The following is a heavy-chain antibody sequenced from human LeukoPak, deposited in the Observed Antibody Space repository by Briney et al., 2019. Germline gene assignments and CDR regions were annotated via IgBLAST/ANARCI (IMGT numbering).Heavy chain of an antibody. V-gene: IGHV3-30*02. CDR3: AKMDPYCSSTSCYPPPDDAFDI. D-gene: IGHD2-2*01. CDR1: GFNFSTYG. CDR2: IRYDGSNK. J-gene: IGHJ3*02. Sequence: QAGGSLRLSCAASGFNFSTYGIHWVRQAPGKGLEWVAFIRYDGSNKYYADSVKGRFTISRDNSKNTLYLQMNSLRAEDTAVYYCAKMDPYCSSTSCYPPPDDAFDIWGQGTMVTVSS.